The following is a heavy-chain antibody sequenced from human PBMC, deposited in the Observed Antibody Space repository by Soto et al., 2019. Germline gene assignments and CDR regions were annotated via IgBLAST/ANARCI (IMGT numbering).Heavy chain of an antibody. CDR3: ARHRPSRYYVTSGYFPDY. D-gene: IGHD3-22*01. J-gene: IGHJ4*02. V-gene: IGHV4-34*01. Sequence: PSETLSLTCAVYGGSFIGYYWSWIRQPPGKGLEWIGEINYRGSTYHSPSLNSRVTISVDTSKNQFSVRLTSVTAADTAVYYCARHRPSRYYVTSGYFPDYWGQGALVTVSS. CDR2: INYRGST. CDR1: GGSFIGYY.